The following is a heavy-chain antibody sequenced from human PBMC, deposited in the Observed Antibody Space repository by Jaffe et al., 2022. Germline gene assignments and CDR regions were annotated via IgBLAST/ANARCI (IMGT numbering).Heavy chain of an antibody. CDR2: IIPILGIA. J-gene: IGHJ6*03. Sequence: QVQLVQSGAEVKKPGSSVKVSCKASGGTFSSYTISWVRQAPGQGLEWMGRIIPILGIANYAQKFQGRVTITADKSTSTAYMELSSLRSEDTAVYYCARGLTHNYGSGRYNAAYYMDVWGKGTTVTVSS. D-gene: IGHD3-10*01. CDR3: ARGLTHNYGSGRYNAAYYMDV. V-gene: IGHV1-69*02. CDR1: GGTFSSYT.